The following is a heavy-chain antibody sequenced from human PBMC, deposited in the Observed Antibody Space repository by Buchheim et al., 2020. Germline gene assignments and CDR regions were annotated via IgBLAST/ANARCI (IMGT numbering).Heavy chain of an antibody. V-gene: IGHV3-11*06. CDR3: ARVDSNGNIDY. CDR1: GFTFSDYY. Sequence: QVPLVESGGGLVKPGGSLRLSCAASGFTFSDYYMSWIRQAPGKGLAWVSYISGDTSYTNYVDSVRGRFTLSRDHAKTSLYLQMNSLRVEDTAVFYCARVDSNGNIDYWGQGTL. J-gene: IGHJ4*02. D-gene: IGHD5-18*01. CDR2: ISGDTSYT.